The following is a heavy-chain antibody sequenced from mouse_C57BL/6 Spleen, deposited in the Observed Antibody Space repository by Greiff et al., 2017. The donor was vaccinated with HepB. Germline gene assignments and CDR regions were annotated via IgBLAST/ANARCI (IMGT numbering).Heavy chain of an antibody. CDR2: IHPNSGST. CDR3: AEGYGSSLSY. Sequence: QVQLQQSGAELVKPGASVKLSCKASGYTFTSYWMHWVKQRPGQGLEWIGMIHPNSGSTNYNEKFKSKATLTVDKSSSTAYMQLSSLTSADSAVYYCAEGYGSSLSYWGQGTTLTVSS. CDR1: GYTFTSYW. D-gene: IGHD1-1*01. J-gene: IGHJ2*01. V-gene: IGHV1-64*01.